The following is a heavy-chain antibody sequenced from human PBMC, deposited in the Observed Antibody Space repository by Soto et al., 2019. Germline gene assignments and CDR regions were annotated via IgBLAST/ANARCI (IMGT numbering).Heavy chain of an antibody. J-gene: IGHJ6*02. Sequence: QIQLMQSGAEVKKPGASVKVSCKASGYTFTSYGIHWVRQAPGQRLEWTGWINAGNGNTKYSEKFQGRVTITRDTSASTDYLELSSRRSEDTAVYYCARDPNDSSAYYHHYYYGMDVWGQGTTVTVSS. D-gene: IGHD3-22*01. CDR3: ARDPNDSSAYYHHYYYGMDV. V-gene: IGHV1-3*01. CDR2: INAGNGNT. CDR1: GYTFTSYG.